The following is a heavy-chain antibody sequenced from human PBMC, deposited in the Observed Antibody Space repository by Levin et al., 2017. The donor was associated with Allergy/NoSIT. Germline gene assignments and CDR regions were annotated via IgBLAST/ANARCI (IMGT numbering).Heavy chain of an antibody. CDR1: GYTFSGDTFTNYD. Sequence: GESLKISCKASGYTFSGDTFTNYDINWVRQATGRGLEWMGWMNPNSGDTGYAPKFQGRVTMTRNPSISTAYMELTSLTSEDTAVYYCARILGDYGNEFDYWGQGTLVTVSS. CDR3: ARILGDYGNEFDY. J-gene: IGHJ4*02. V-gene: IGHV1-8*01. CDR2: MNPNSGDT. D-gene: IGHD4/OR15-4a*01.